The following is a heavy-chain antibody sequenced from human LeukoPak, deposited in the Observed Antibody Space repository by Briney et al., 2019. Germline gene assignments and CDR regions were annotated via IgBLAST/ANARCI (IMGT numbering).Heavy chain of an antibody. Sequence: PGGSLRLSCAASGFTFSSYSMNWVRQAPGKGLEWVSSISSSSSYIYYADSVKGRFTISRDNAKNSLYLQMNSLRSEDTAVYYCARDIRQIVGATTYPYYYYYMDVWGKGTTVTISS. CDR3: ARDIRQIVGATTYPYYYYYMDV. CDR2: ISSSSSYI. J-gene: IGHJ6*03. D-gene: IGHD1-26*01. V-gene: IGHV3-21*04. CDR1: GFTFSSYS.